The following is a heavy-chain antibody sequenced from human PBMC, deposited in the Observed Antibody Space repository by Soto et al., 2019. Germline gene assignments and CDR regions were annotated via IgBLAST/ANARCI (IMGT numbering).Heavy chain of an antibody. J-gene: IGHJ3*01. D-gene: IGHD1-20*01. V-gene: IGHV3-23*01. CDR1: GFTFSAFA. CDR2: IGGGYDDR. Sequence: GGSLRLSCAASGFTFSAFAMSWVRQAPGKGLEWVSGIGGGYDDRHYADSVKGHFTISRDNSKNTLFLQINSLRAEDTATYYCVKDRMDHNSVWDPFDLWGQGTMVT. CDR3: VKDRMDHNSVWDPFDL.